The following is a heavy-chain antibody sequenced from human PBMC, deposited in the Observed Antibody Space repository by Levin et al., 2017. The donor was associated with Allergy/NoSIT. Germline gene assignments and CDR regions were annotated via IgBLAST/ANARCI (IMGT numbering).Heavy chain of an antibody. Sequence: SCAASGFTFSSYWMSWVRQAPGKGLEWVANIKQDGSEKYYVDSVKGRFTISRDNAKNSLYLQMNSLRAEDTAVYYCARAPPSIAARNFDYWGQGTLVTVSS. D-gene: IGHD6-6*01. CDR3: ARAPPSIAARNFDY. CDR1: GFTFSSYW. V-gene: IGHV3-7*01. CDR2: IKQDGSEK. J-gene: IGHJ4*02.